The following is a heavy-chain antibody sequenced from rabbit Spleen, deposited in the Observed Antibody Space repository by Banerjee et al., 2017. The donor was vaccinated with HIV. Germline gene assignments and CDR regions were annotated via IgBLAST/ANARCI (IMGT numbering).Heavy chain of an antibody. Sequence: QEQLVESGGGLVKPGTSLTLICTASGFSFSSGYDISWVRQAPGKGLEWIGFIYTGNGKNYYASWVNGRFTISSHNAQNTLYLQLNSLTAADTATYFCARNAGYAGYGYSTLDLWGPGTLVTVS. V-gene: IGHV1S43*01. CDR2: IYTGNGKN. J-gene: IGHJ4*01. CDR3: ARNAGYAGYGYSTLDL. D-gene: IGHD8-1*01. CDR1: GFSFSSGYD.